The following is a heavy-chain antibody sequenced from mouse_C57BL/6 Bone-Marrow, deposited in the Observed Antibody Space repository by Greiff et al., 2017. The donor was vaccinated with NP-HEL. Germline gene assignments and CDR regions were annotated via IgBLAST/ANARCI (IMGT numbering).Heavy chain of an antibody. CDR1: GYTFTSYG. D-gene: IGHD1-1*01. Sequence: VQLQESGAELARPGASVKLSCKASGYTFTSYGISWVKQRTGQGLEWIGQIYPRSGNTYYNGKFKGKATLTADKSSSTAYMELRSLTSEDSAVYFCARRGVVVPYWYFDVWGTGTTVTVSS. CDR2: IYPRSGNT. J-gene: IGHJ1*03. V-gene: IGHV1-81*01. CDR3: ARRGVVVPYWYFDV.